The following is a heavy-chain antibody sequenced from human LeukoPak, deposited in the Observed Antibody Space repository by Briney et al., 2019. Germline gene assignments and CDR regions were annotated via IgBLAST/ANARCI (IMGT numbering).Heavy chain of an antibody. CDR1: GYTFTSYY. V-gene: IGHV1-46*01. D-gene: IGHD3-3*01. J-gene: IGHJ3*02. CDR3: ARGPPPRITIFGVAPGAFDI. Sequence: ASVKVSCKASGYTFTSYYMHWVRQAPGQGLEWMGIINPSGGSTSYAQKFQGRVTMTRDMSTSTVYMELSSLRSEDTAVYYCARGPPPRITIFGVAPGAFDIWGQGTMVTVSP. CDR2: INPSGGST.